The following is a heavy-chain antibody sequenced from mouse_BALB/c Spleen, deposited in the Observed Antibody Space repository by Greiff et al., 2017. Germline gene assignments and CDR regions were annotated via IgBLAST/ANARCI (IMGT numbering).Heavy chain of an antibody. CDR1: GFNIKDTY. D-gene: IGHD1-1*01. CDR3: ASSVVANAMDY. J-gene: IGHJ4*01. CDR2: IDPANGNT. V-gene: IGHV14-3*02. Sequence: VQLQQSGAELVKPGASVKLSCTASGFNIKDTYMHWVKQRPEQGLEWIGRIDPANGNTKYDPKFQGKATITADTSSNTAYLQLSSLTSEDTAVYYCASSVVANAMDYWGQGTSVTVSS.